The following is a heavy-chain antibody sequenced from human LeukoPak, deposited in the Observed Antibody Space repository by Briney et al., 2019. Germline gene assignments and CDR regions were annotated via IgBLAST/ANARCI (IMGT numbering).Heavy chain of an antibody. J-gene: IGHJ4*02. CDR3: ARGPEMRSGYNRKFDF. CDR2: INPNNGDT. CDR1: GYTFTGYY. Sequence: ASVKVSCKASGYTFTGYYMHWVRQAPGQGLEWMGWINPNNGDTSYVQKFQGRATMTRDTSISTAYMELSSLTSDDTAFYFCARGPEMRSGYNRKFDFWGQGTLVTVSS. D-gene: IGHD5-24*01. V-gene: IGHV1-2*02.